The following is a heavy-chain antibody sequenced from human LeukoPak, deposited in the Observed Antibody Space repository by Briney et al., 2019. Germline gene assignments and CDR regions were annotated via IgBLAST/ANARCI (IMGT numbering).Heavy chain of an antibody. J-gene: IGHJ5*02. CDR1: GGSISSYY. CDR2: IYYSGST. V-gene: IGHV4-59*08. Sequence: SETLSLTCTVSGGSISSYYWSWIRQPPGKGLEWIGYIYYSGSTNYNPSLKSRVTISVDTSKNQFSLKLSPVTAADTAVYYCARHVREDIVVVPAAGGWFDPWGQGTLVTVSS. D-gene: IGHD2-2*01. CDR3: ARHVREDIVVVPAAGGWFDP.